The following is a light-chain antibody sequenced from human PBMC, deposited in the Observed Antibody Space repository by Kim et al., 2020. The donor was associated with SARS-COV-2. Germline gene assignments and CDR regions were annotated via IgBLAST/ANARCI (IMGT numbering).Light chain of an antibody. J-gene: IGKJ1*01. V-gene: IGKV1-27*01. CDR3: QKYDGAPWT. CDR1: QFISHY. Sequence: DIQMTQSPSSLSASVGDRVTITCRTSQFISHYLAWYQQKPGKVPQLLIYDASTLQPGVPSRFSGTASGTKFTLTINSLQPEDVATYYCQKYDGAPWTFGQGTKVDIK. CDR2: DAS.